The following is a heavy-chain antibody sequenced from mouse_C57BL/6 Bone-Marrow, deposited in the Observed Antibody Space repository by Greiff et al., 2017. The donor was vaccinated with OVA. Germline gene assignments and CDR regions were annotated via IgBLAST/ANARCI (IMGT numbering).Heavy chain of an antibody. CDR3: ARGYYYGSSRPWFAY. D-gene: IGHD1-1*01. J-gene: IGHJ3*01. V-gene: IGHV1-55*01. CDR2: IYPGSGST. Sequence: VQLQQSGAELVKPGASVKMSCKASGYTFTSYWITWVKQRPGQGLEWIGDIYPGSGSTNYNEKFKSKATLTVDTSSSTAYMQLSSLTSEDSAVYYCARGYYYGSSRPWFAYWGQGTLVTVSA. CDR1: GYTFTSYW.